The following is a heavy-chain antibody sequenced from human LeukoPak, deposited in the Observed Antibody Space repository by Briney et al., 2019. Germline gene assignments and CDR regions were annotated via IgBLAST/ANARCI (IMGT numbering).Heavy chain of an antibody. Sequence: PGGSLRLSCAASGFTFSSYAMSWVRQAPGKGLEWVSAISGSGGSTYYADSVKGRFTISRDNSKNTLYLQMNSLRAEDTAVYYCAKDRLIGCSGGSCYSYFDYWGQGTLVTASS. J-gene: IGHJ4*02. CDR1: GFTFSSYA. CDR3: AKDRLIGCSGGSCYSYFDY. V-gene: IGHV3-23*01. CDR2: ISGSGGST. D-gene: IGHD2-15*01.